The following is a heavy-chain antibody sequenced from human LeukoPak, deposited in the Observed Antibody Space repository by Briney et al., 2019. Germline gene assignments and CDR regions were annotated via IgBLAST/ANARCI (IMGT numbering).Heavy chain of an antibody. V-gene: IGHV3-23*01. CDR1: GFTFSSYA. CDR2: ISGSGGNT. D-gene: IGHD2-15*01. Sequence: GGSLRLSCAASGFTFSSYAMSWVRQAPGKGLEWVSVISGSGGNTYYADSVKGRFTISRDNSKNTLHLQLNSLRAEDTAVYYCAKQLGYCSDGSCYFPYWGQGTLVTVSS. J-gene: IGHJ4*02. CDR3: AKQLGYCSDGSCYFPY.